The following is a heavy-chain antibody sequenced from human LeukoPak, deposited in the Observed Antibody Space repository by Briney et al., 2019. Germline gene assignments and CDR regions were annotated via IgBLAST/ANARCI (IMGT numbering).Heavy chain of an antibody. CDR1: GFTFSIYA. CDR3: ARLPGYCSSNSCYKMTIPFDY. Sequence: GGSLRLSCAASGFTFSIYAMTWVRQAPGKGLEWVSVISGSGASPYYADSVKGRFTISRDNSKNTLYLQMNSLRAEDTAVYYCARLPGYCSSNSCYKMTIPFDYWGQGTLVTVSS. J-gene: IGHJ4*02. V-gene: IGHV3-23*01. D-gene: IGHD2-2*02. CDR2: ISGSGASP.